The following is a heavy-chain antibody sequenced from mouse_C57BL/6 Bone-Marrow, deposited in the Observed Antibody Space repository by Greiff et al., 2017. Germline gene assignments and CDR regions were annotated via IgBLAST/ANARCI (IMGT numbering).Heavy chain of an antibody. J-gene: IGHJ2*01. Sequence: VQLQQPGAELVRPGSSVKLSCKASGYTFTSYWMDWVKQRPGQGLEWIGNIYPSDSETHYNQKFKDKATLTVDKSSSTAYMQLSSLTSEDSAVYYCARFYDGYYDYFDYWGQGTTRTVSS. V-gene: IGHV1-61*01. D-gene: IGHD2-3*01. CDR1: GYTFTSYW. CDR3: ARFYDGYYDYFDY. CDR2: IYPSDSET.